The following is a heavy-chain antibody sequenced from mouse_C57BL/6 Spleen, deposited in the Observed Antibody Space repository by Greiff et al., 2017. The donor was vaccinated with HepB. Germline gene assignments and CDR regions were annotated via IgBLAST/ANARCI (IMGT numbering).Heavy chain of an antibody. D-gene: IGHD1-1*01. CDR3: ASNYYGSFYYAMDY. CDR2: ISSGSSTI. J-gene: IGHJ4*01. CDR1: GFTFSDYG. V-gene: IGHV5-17*01. Sequence: EVHLVESGGGLVKPGGSLKLSCAASGFTFSDYGMHWVRQAPEKGLEWVAYISSGSSTIYYADTVKGRFTISRDNAKNTLFLQMTSLRSEDTAMYYCASNYYGSFYYAMDYWGQGTSVTVSS.